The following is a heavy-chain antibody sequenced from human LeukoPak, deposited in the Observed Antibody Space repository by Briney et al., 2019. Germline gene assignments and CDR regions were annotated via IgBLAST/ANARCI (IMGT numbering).Heavy chain of an antibody. D-gene: IGHD1-26*01. CDR2: IYYSGST. Sequence: SETLSLTCTVSGGSISSYYWSWLRQPPGKGLEWIGYIYYSGSTNYNPSLKSRVTISVDTSKNQFSLKLSSVTAADTAVYYCARLGIVGATGQEYFQHWGQGTLVTVSS. J-gene: IGHJ1*01. CDR3: ARLGIVGATGQEYFQH. V-gene: IGHV4-59*01. CDR1: GGSISSYY.